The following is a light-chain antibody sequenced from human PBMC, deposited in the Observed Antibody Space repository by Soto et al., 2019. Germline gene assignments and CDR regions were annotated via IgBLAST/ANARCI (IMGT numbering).Light chain of an antibody. V-gene: IGLV1-47*01. CDR3: AAWDDSLSGRYV. CDR1: SSNIGSNY. J-gene: IGLJ1*01. CDR2: RNN. Sequence: QSALTQPPSASGTPGQRVTIPCSGSSSNIGSNYVYWYQQLPGTAPKLLIYRNNQRPSGVPDRFSGSKSGTSASLAISGLRSEDEADYYCAAWDDSLSGRYVFGTGTKSPS.